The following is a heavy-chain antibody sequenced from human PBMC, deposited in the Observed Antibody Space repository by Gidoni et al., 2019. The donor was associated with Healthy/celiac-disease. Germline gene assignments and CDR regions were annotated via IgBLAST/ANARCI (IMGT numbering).Heavy chain of an antibody. CDR2: ISGSGGST. CDR1: GFTFSRYA. V-gene: IGHV3-23*01. J-gene: IGHJ3*02. Sequence: EVQLLESGGGLVQPGGSLRLSCAASGFTFSRYAMSWVRQAPGKGLEWVSAISGSGGSTYYADSVKGRFTISRDNSKNTLYLQMNSLRAEDTAVYYCAKDLRYFDWLFIPNDAFDIWGQGTMVTVSS. D-gene: IGHD3-9*01. CDR3: AKDLRYFDWLFIPNDAFDI.